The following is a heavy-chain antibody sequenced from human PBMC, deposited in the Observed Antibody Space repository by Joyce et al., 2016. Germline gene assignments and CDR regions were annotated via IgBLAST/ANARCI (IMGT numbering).Heavy chain of an antibody. CDR2: IYLGDSDS. Sequence: EVQLVQSGAEVKKPGESLKISCKASGYKIINYWIGWVRQMPGKGLEWMGIIYLGDSDSRYSPSFQGNVTISADKSINTAYLQWSSLKDSDTAMYYCARGPYFDILTGKYDYMDVWGKGTTVTVSS. D-gene: IGHD3-9*01. CDR1: GYKIINYW. J-gene: IGHJ6*03. CDR3: ARGPYFDILTGKYDYMDV. V-gene: IGHV5-51*01.